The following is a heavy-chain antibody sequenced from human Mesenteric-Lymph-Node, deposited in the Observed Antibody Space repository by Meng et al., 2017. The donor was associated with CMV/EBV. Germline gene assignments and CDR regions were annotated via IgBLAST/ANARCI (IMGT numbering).Heavy chain of an antibody. CDR1: GFTVSNNY. J-gene: IGHJ5*02. CDR2: ISGSGGST. V-gene: IGHV3-23*01. D-gene: IGHD1-26*01. CDR3: AKTGEEWELLRWFDP. Sequence: GGSLRLSCAASGFTVSNNYMSWVRQAPGKGLEWVSAISGSGGSTYYADSVKGRFTISRDNSKNTLYVQMNSLRAEDTAVYYCAKTGEEWELLRWFDPWGQGTLVTVSS.